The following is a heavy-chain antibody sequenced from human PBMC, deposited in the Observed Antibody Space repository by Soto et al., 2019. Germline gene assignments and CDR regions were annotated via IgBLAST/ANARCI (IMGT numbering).Heavy chain of an antibody. CDR3: ARDNRSFWNGYYSRYDYYGMDV. CDR1: GFSFSDYY. CDR2: ISSSGYPI. Sequence: QVQLVESGGGLVKPGGSLRLSRAASGFSFSDYYMTWIRQAPGKGLEWLSYISSSGYPIYYADSVKGRFTISRDNAKNSVYLQMNSLRAEDTAVYYCARDNRSFWNGYYSRYDYYGMDVWGQGTTVTVYS. J-gene: IGHJ6*02. V-gene: IGHV3-11*01. D-gene: IGHD3-3*01.